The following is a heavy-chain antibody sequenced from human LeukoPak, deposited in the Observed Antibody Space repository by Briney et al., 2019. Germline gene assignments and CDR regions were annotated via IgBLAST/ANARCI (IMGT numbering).Heavy chain of an antibody. D-gene: IGHD6-13*01. V-gene: IGHV4-39*01. CDR3: ARLVVSSWYHEVLLGRDY. Sequence: PSETLSLTCTVSGGSISSRPYCWGWIRQPPGKGLEWLGSFNYSGSTYYKPSLKSRVTISVDTSKNQISLKLSSVTAADTAVYYCARLVVSSWYHEVLLGRDYWGQGTLVTVSS. CDR1: GGSISSRPYC. J-gene: IGHJ4*02. CDR2: FNYSGST.